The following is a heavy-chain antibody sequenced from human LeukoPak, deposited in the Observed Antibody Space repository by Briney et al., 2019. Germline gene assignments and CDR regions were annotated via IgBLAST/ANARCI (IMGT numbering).Heavy chain of an antibody. CDR3: ARTRITIFGVVTKFDY. CDR1: GYTFTGYY. Sequence: ASVKVSCKASGYTFTGYYMHWVRQAPGQGLEWMGRINPNSGGTNYAQKFQGRVTMTRDTSISTAYMELSRLRSDDTAVYYCARTRITIFGVVTKFDYWGQGTLVTVSS. J-gene: IGHJ4*02. V-gene: IGHV1-2*06. D-gene: IGHD3-3*01. CDR2: INPNSGGT.